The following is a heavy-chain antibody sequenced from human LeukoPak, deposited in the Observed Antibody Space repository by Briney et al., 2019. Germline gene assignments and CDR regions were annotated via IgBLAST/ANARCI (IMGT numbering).Heavy chain of an antibody. V-gene: IGHV3-13*01. CDR3: ARATAIGNAPVPGYMDV. CDR1: GFTFSTYD. Sequence: GGSLRLSCAASGFTFSTYDMHWVRQVSGKGLEWVSSIGTIGDTFYPGSVKGRFTISRENAKNSLYLQMNGLRAGDTAVYYCARATAIGNAPVPGYMDVWGKGTTVTVS. D-gene: IGHD4-11*01. CDR2: IGTIGDT. J-gene: IGHJ6*03.